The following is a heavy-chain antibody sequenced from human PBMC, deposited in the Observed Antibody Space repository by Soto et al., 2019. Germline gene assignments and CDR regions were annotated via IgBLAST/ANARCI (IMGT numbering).Heavy chain of an antibody. Sequence: ASVKVSCKVSGYTLTELSMHWVRQAPGKGLEWMGGFDPEDGETIYAQKFQGRVTMTEDTSTDTAYMELSSLRSEDTAVYYCATTGKGHIVVVTAIWGGRRWAAFDIWGQGTMVTVSS. D-gene: IGHD2-21*02. CDR2: FDPEDGET. CDR3: ATTGKGHIVVVTAIWGGRRWAAFDI. J-gene: IGHJ3*02. CDR1: GYTLTELS. V-gene: IGHV1-24*01.